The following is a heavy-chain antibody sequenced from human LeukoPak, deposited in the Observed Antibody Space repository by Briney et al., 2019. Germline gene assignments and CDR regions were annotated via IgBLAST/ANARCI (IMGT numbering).Heavy chain of an antibody. CDR2: INWNGGST. V-gene: IGHV3-20*04. D-gene: IGHD6-19*01. CDR1: GFTFDDYG. J-gene: IGHJ3*02. Sequence: PGGSLRLSCAASGFTFDDYGMSWVRQAPGKGLEWVSGINWNGGSTGYADSVKGRFTISRDNAKNSLYLQMNSLRAEDMALHYCAKDMGVAGTMGAFDIWGQGTMVTVSS. CDR3: AKDMGVAGTMGAFDI.